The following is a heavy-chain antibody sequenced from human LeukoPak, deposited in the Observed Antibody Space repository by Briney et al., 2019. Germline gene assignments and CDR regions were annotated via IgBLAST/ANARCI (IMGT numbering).Heavy chain of an antibody. CDR1: GGTFSSYA. CDR3: ASPYYDFWSGYFKPWSDP. J-gene: IGHJ5*02. Sequence: GASVKVSCKASGGTFSSYAISWVRQAPGQELEWMGGIIPNFGTANYAQKFQGRVTITADESTSTAYMELSSLRSEDTAVYYCASPYYDFWSGYFKPWSDPWGQGTLVTVSS. D-gene: IGHD3-3*01. CDR2: IIPNFGTA. V-gene: IGHV1-69*13.